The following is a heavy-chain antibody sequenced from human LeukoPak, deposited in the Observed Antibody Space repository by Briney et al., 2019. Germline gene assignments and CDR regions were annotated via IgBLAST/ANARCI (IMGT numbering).Heavy chain of an antibody. J-gene: IGHJ4*02. CDR3: ARDQKGSTVNTIDS. V-gene: IGHV3-33*01. CDR2: IWYDGSNK. D-gene: IGHD4-11*01. Sequence: GRSLRLSCAASGFTFSSYGMHWVRQAPGKGLEWVAVIWYDGSNKYYADSVKGRFTISRDNSKNTLYLQMNSLRAEDTAVYFCARDQKGSTVNTIDSWGQGTLVTVSS. CDR1: GFTFSSYG.